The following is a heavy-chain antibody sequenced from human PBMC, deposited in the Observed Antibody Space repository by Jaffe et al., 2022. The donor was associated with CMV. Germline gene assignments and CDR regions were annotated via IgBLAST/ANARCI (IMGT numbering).Heavy chain of an antibody. CDR2: IYYSGST. J-gene: IGHJ6*02. Sequence: QLQLQESGPGLVKPSETLSLTCTVSGGSISSSSYYWGWIRQPPGKGLEWIGSIYYSGSTYYNPSLKSRVTISVDTSKNQFSLKLSSVTAADTAVYYCARQRWSGYDVDYYYYGMDVWGQGTTVTVSS. CDR3: ARQRWSGYDVDYYYYGMDV. D-gene: IGHD5-12*01. V-gene: IGHV4-39*01. CDR1: GGSISSSSYY.